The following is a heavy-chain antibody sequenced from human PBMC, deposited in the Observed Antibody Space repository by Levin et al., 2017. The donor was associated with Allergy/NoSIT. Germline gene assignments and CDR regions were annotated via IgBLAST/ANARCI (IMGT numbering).Heavy chain of an antibody. CDR3: ARNRIIVSGGNDYYYGMDV. CDR1: GGSVSSGTYY. CDR2: INYRGVT. V-gene: IGHV4-61*01. D-gene: IGHD5/OR15-5a*01. Sequence: NPGGSLRLSCSVSGGSVSSGTYYWSWIRRPPGTGLEWIGYINYRGVTKYNPSLKSRVTISVDTSKNEFSLKVTSVTAADTAVYYCARNRIIVSGGNDYYYGMDVWGQGTTVTVSS. J-gene: IGHJ6*02.